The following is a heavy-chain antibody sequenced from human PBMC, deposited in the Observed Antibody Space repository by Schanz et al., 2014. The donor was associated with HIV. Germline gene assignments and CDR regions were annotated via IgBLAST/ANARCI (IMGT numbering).Heavy chain of an antibody. CDR1: GFSFSDYW. J-gene: IGHJ3*01. V-gene: IGHV3-74*01. CDR2: ITPDGSVT. D-gene: IGHD3-16*01. Sequence: EVQLVESGGGLVQPGGSLTLSCAASGFSFSDYWMHWVRQVPGKGLLWVSYITPDGSVTYADSVKGRFTASRDSSKNTLFLQMNSLRVEDTATYYCRVFMFTYDVWGQGTMVTVSS. CDR3: RVFMFTYDV.